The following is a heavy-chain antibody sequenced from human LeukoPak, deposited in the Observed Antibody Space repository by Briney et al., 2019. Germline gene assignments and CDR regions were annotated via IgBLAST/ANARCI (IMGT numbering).Heavy chain of an antibody. V-gene: IGHV3-30-3*01. CDR1: GFTFSSYA. J-gene: IGHJ4*02. D-gene: IGHD5-18*01. Sequence: GGSLRLSCAASGFTFSSYAMHWVRQAPGKGLEWVAVISYDGSNKYYADSVKGRFTISRDNSKNTLYLQMNSLRAEDTAVYYCARDDRDTAALGDWYWGQGTLVTVSS. CDR2: ISYDGSNK. CDR3: ARDDRDTAALGDWY.